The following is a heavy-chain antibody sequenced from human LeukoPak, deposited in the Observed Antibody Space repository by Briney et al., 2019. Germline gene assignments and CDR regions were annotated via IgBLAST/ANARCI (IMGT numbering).Heavy chain of an antibody. Sequence: PGGSLRLSCLASGFPFRDYYMTWIRQAPGKGLEWISFISSRGTTTDYADSVKGRFTISRDNANNTLFLQMNSLRADDTAVYYCARDRGSNNYFDHWGQGTLVTVSS. CDR1: GFPFRDYY. CDR2: ISSRGTTT. D-gene: IGHD2-2*01. J-gene: IGHJ4*02. CDR3: ARDRGSNNYFDH. V-gene: IGHV3-11*01.